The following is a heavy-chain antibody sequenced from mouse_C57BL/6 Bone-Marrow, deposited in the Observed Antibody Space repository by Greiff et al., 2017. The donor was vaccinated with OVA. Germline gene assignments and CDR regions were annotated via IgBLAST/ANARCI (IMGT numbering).Heavy chain of an antibody. V-gene: IGHV5-17*01. CDR1: GFTFSDYG. J-gene: IGHJ3*01. CDR2: ISSGSSTI. Sequence: EVKVEESGGGLVKPGGSLKLSCAASGFTFSDYGMHWVRQAPEKGLEWVAYISSGSSTIYYADTVKGRFTISRDNAKNTLFLQMTSLRSEDTAMYYCARDGYGWFAYWGQGTLVTVSA. CDR3: ARDGYGWFAY. D-gene: IGHD2-2*01.